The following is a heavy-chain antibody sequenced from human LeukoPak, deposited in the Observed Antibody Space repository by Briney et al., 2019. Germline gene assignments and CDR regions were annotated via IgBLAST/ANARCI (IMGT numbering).Heavy chain of an antibody. CDR2: IRYGGTYK. Sequence: GGSLRLSCAASGFTFSSFGMHWVRQAPGKGLEWVAFIRYGGTYKYYADSVKGRFTISRDNSKNTLYLQMNSLRDADTAVYYCAKDFYGGHPNGEFDHWGQGPLVTVSS. V-gene: IGHV3-30*02. CDR3: AKDFYGGHPNGEFDH. CDR1: GFTFSSFG. D-gene: IGHD3-16*01. J-gene: IGHJ4*02.